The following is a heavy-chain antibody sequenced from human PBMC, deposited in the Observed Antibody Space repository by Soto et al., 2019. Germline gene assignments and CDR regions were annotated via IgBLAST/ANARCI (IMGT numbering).Heavy chain of an antibody. CDR3: ARDYDSSGYPRYYFDY. J-gene: IGHJ4*02. CDR1: GFTFSSYG. D-gene: IGHD3-22*01. CDR2: IWYDGSNK. V-gene: IGHV3-33*01. Sequence: QVQLVESGGSVVQPGRSLRLSCAASGFTFSSYGMHWVRQAPGKGLEWVAVIWYDGSNKYYADSVKGRFTISRDNSKNTLYLQMNSLRAKDTAVYYCARDYDSSGYPRYYFDYWGQGTLVTVSS.